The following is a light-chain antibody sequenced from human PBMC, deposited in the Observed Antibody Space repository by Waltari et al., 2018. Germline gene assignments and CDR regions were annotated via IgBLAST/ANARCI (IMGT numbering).Light chain of an antibody. Sequence: EIVMTQSPATLSVSPGERATLSCRASQSVSSNLAWYQQKPGQAPRLLIYGASTRATGIPARFSGSGSGTEFTLTISSLQSEDFAVYYCQQLNNYPRTFGGGTTVEI. CDR3: QQLNNYPRT. CDR1: QSVSSN. V-gene: IGKV3-15*01. CDR2: GAS. J-gene: IGKJ4*01.